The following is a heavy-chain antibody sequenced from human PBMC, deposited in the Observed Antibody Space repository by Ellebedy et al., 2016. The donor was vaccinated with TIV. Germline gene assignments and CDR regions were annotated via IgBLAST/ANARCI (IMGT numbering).Heavy chain of an antibody. J-gene: IGHJ4*02. CDR2: VLHTGRT. Sequence: MLGGSLRLSCAASGFTFSSYGMHLVLQTPGKGLEWIGQVLHTGRTNYNPTLKSRVTISLDKSKNQFSLKLSSVTAADTAMYYCARDSTAYYYFDDWGQGTLVTVSS. CDR1: GFTFSSYG. V-gene: IGHV4-4*02. CDR3: ARDSTAYYYFDD. D-gene: IGHD3-9*01.